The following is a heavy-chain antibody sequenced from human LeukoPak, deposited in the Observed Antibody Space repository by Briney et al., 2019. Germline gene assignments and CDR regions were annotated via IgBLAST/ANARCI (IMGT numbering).Heavy chain of an antibody. J-gene: IGHJ4*02. CDR3: TTAQYYDSLTGYSPFDY. V-gene: IGHV3-15*01. CDR1: GFTFSNAW. Sequence: GGSLRVSCAASGFTFSNAWMSWVREAPGKGLEWVGRIKSKTDGGTTDYAACVKGRFTISRDDSKYTLYLQMNSLKTEYTAVYYCTTAQYYDSLTGYSPFDYWGQGTLVTVSS. CDR2: IKSKTDGGTT. D-gene: IGHD3-9*01.